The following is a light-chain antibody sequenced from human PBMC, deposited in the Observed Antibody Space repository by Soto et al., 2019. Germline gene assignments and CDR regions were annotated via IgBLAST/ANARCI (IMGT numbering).Light chain of an antibody. CDR3: LQYGNTHLT. CDR2: GAS. J-gene: IGKJ4*01. CDR1: QSVGSSY. Sequence: EIVLTQSPRTLSLSPGEKATLSCRASQSVGSSYLAWYQQKPGQAPRLLIYGASSRATGIPDRFSGSGSGTDFTLTISRLEPEDFAVYYCLQYGNTHLTFGGGTKVDIK. V-gene: IGKV3-20*01.